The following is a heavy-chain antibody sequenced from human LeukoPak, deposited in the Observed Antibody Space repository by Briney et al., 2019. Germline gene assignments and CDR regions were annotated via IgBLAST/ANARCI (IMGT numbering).Heavy chain of an antibody. CDR2: INPSGGST. Sequence: ASVKVSCKASGYTFTSYYMHWVRQAPGQGLEWMGIINPSGGSTSYAQKFQGRVTMTRDMSTSTVYMELSSLRSEDTAVYYCARDLEVYCSSTSCIEGGWFDPWGQGTLVTVSS. D-gene: IGHD2-2*01. CDR1: GYTFTSYY. J-gene: IGHJ5*02. CDR3: ARDLEVYCSSTSCIEGGWFDP. V-gene: IGHV1-46*01.